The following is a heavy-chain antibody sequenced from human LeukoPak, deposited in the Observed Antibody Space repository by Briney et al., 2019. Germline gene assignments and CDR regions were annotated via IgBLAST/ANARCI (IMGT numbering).Heavy chain of an antibody. Sequence: PGGSLRLSCAASGFTFSSYSMNWVRQAPGKGLEWVSSISSGSSYIYYADSVKGRFTISRDNAKNSLYLQMNSLRAEDTAVYYCATGSTAMVNGGYWGQGTLVTVSS. CDR1: GFTFSSYS. CDR2: ISSGSSYI. V-gene: IGHV3-21*01. CDR3: ATGSTAMVNGGY. J-gene: IGHJ4*02. D-gene: IGHD5-18*01.